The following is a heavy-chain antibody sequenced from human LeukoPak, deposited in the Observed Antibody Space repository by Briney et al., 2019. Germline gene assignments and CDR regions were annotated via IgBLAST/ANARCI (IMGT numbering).Heavy chain of an antibody. V-gene: IGHV3-21*01. CDR3: ARDPLDSGWYYFDY. CDR1: GFTFSSYW. CDR2: ISSSSSYI. D-gene: IGHD6-19*01. J-gene: IGHJ4*02. Sequence: PGGSLRPSCAASGFTFSSYWMSWVRQAPGKGLEWVSSISSSSSYIYYADSVKGRFTISRDNAKNSLYLQMNSLRAEDTAVYYCARDPLDSGWYYFDYWGQGTLVTVSS.